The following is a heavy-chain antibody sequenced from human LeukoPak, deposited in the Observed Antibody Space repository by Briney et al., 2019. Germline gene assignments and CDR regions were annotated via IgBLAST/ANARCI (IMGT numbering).Heavy chain of an antibody. CDR3: ARSMVRGEGYYYYGMDV. CDR1: EGTFSSYA. Sequence: SVKVSCKASEGTFSSYAISWVRQAPGQGLEWMGGIIPIFGTANYAQKFQGRVTITADKSTSTAYMELSSLRSEDTAVYYCARSMVRGEGYYYYGMDVWGKGTTVTVSS. D-gene: IGHD3-10*01. V-gene: IGHV1-69*06. CDR2: IIPIFGTA. J-gene: IGHJ6*04.